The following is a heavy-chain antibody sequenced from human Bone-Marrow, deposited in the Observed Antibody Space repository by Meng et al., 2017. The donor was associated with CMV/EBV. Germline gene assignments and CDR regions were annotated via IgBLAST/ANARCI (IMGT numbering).Heavy chain of an antibody. CDR1: GFTFSSYS. Sequence: GGSLRLSCAASGFTFSSYSMNWVRQAPGKGLEWVSIIYSGGSRTYYADSVKGRFTISRDNLKNTLYLQMNSLRAEDTAVYYCAKDSRSDFWSGYLFDYWGQGTLVTVSS. CDR3: AKDSRSDFWSGYLFDY. D-gene: IGHD3-3*01. J-gene: IGHJ4*02. CDR2: IYSGGSRT. V-gene: IGHV3-23*03.